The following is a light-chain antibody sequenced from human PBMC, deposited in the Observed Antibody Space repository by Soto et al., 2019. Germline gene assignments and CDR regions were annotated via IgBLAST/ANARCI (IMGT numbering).Light chain of an antibody. Sequence: DIQMTQSPSSLSASVGETVIISCRASETITRYLNWYQSKPGKAPRLLISGASSLQSGVPSRFSGSYSGTDFTLTISSLQTEDFATYYCQQSYSNPLTFGGGTKVEMK. V-gene: IGKV1-39*01. CDR1: ETITRY. J-gene: IGKJ4*01. CDR2: GAS. CDR3: QQSYSNPLT.